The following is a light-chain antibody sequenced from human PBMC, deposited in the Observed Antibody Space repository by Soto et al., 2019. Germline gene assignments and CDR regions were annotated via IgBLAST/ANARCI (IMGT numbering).Light chain of an antibody. V-gene: IGLV2-14*01. CDR1: SSDVGAFKY. Sequence: QSVLTQPASVSGSAGQSITISCTGTSSDVGAFKYVSWYQHHPGKAPKLMIFEVSNRPSGIPNRFSGSKSDNTASLTISGLQAEDEADYYCSSYTTSTLYVFGTGTKVTVL. CDR3: SSYTTSTLYV. J-gene: IGLJ1*01. CDR2: EVS.